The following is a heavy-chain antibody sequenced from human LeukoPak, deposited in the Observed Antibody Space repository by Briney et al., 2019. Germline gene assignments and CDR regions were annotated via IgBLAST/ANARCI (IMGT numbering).Heavy chain of an antibody. CDR2: INPSGGSA. J-gene: IGHJ4*02. CDR1: GYTFTSYY. Sequence: ASVNLSCKSSGYTFTSYYMHWVRKAPGQGLEWMGMINPSGGSASYAQTFQSRVTMTRDTSISTAYMVLSRLRSDDTAVYYCARSAESSSWVEFDYWGQGTLVTVSS. D-gene: IGHD6-13*01. CDR3: ARSAESSSWVEFDY. V-gene: IGHV1-46*01.